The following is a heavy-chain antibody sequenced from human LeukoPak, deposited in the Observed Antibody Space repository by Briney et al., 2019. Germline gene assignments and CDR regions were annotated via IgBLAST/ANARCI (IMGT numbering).Heavy chain of an antibody. CDR1: GGSISSYY. J-gene: IGHJ3*02. Sequence: SETLSLTCTVSGGSISSYYWSWIRQPPGKGLEWIGYIYYSGSTNYNPSLKSRVTISVDTSKNQFSLKLSSVTAADTAVYYCAKGRWGLTINNFDIWGQGTMVTVSS. CDR3: AKGRWGLTINNFDI. CDR2: IYYSGST. D-gene: IGHD3-9*01. V-gene: IGHV4-59*01.